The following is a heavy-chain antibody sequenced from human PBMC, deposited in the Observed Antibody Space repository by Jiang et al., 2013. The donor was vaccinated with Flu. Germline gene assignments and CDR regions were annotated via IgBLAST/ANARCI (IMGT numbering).Heavy chain of an antibody. J-gene: IGHJ5*02. CDR1: GYTFTGYY. D-gene: IGHD1-26*01. CDR2: INPNSGGT. V-gene: IGHV1-2*02. CDR3: ASNVPESIVGATFDWFDP. Sequence: SGAEVKKPGASVKVSCKASGYTFTGYYMHWVRQAPGQGLEWMGWINPNSGGTNYAQKFQGRVTMTRDTSISTAYMELSRLRSDDTAVYYCASNVPESIVGATFDWFDPWGQGTLVTVSS.